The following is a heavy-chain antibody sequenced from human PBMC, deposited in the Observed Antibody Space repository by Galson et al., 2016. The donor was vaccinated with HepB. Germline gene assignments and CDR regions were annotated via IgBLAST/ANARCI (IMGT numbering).Heavy chain of an antibody. CDR1: GFSFSNHW. D-gene: IGHD2-2*02. CDR2: MNQDGSQK. J-gene: IGHJ4*02. V-gene: IGHV3-7*02. CDR3: ASSHIPYYYDY. Sequence: SLRLSCAASGFSFSNHWMIWGRQAPGKGLEWVARMNQDGSQKDYVDSVKGRFTISRDNAKNSLYLQMDSLRAEDTAVYYCASSHIPYYYDYWGQGTLVTVSS.